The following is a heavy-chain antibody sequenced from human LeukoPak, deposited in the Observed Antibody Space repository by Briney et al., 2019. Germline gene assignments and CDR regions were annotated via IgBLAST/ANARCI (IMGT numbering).Heavy chain of an antibody. CDR2: IRSKAYGGTT. D-gene: IGHD3-3*01. CDR3: TSSTKNYDFWSGPLNYYYYGMDV. V-gene: IGHV3-49*03. Sequence: GGSLRLSCTASGFTFGDYAMSWFRQAPGKGLEWVGFIRSKAYGGTTEYAASVKGRFTISRDDSKSIAYLQMNSLKTEGTAVYYCTSSTKNYDFWSGPLNYYYYGMDVWGQGTTVTVSS. CDR1: GFTFGDYA. J-gene: IGHJ6*02.